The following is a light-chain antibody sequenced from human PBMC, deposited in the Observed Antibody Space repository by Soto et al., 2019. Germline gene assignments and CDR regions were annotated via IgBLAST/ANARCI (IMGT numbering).Light chain of an antibody. J-gene: IGLJ3*02. CDR1: SSDVGSYNL. CDR3: CSYANDNVV. Sequence: QSVLTQPASVSGSLGQSITISCTGISSDVGSYNLVSWYQQHPGKAPKLMIYEASQRPSGVSNRFSGSKSGDTAPLTISGLQAEDEADYYCCSYANDNVVFGGGTKVTVL. CDR2: EAS. V-gene: IGLV2-23*01.